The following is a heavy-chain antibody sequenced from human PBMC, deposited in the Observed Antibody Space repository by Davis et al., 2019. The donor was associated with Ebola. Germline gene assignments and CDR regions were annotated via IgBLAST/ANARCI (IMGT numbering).Heavy chain of an antibody. V-gene: IGHV3-48*02. J-gene: IGHJ4*02. D-gene: IGHD3-3*01. CDR1: GFTFSSYS. CDR2: ISSSSSTI. Sequence: GGSLRLSCAASGFTFSSYSMNWVRQAPGKGLEWVSYISSSSSTIYYADSVKGRFTISRDNAKNSLYLQMNSLRDEDTAVYYCARERLSGFWSGYPDYWGQGTLVTVSS. CDR3: ARERLSGFWSGYPDY.